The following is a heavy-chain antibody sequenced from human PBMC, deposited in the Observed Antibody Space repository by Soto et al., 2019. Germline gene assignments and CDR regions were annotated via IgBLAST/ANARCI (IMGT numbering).Heavy chain of an antibody. D-gene: IGHD3-9*01. CDR1: GFTFSSYG. Sequence: GGSLRLSCAASGFTFSSYGMHWVRQAPGKGLEWVAVIWYDGSNKYYADSVKGRFTISRDNSKNTLYLQMNSLRAEDTAVYYCAREGRYFDWLLYPSNDAFDIWGQGTMVTVSS. CDR2: IWYDGSNK. CDR3: AREGRYFDWLLYPSNDAFDI. J-gene: IGHJ3*02. V-gene: IGHV3-33*01.